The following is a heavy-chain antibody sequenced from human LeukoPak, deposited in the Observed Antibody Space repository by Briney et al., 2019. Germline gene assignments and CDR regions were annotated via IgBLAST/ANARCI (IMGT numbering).Heavy chain of an antibody. CDR1: GFTFSSYS. V-gene: IGHV3-21*01. Sequence: SGGSLRLSCAASGFTFSSYSMNWVRQAPGKGLEWVSSISSGSSYIYYADSLKGRFTISRDNAKNSLYLQMNSLRAEDTAVYYCATGVRGYNSALDYWGQGTLVTVSP. D-gene: IGHD6-19*01. CDR3: ATGVRGYNSALDY. CDR2: ISSGSSYI. J-gene: IGHJ4*02.